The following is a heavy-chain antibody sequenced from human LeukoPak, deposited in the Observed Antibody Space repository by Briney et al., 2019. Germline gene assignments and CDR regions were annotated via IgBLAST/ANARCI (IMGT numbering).Heavy chain of an antibody. V-gene: IGHV1-2*06. CDR1: GYTFTMYY. D-gene: IGHD4-17*01. J-gene: IGHJ4*02. CDR2: ISPDTGDT. CDR3: ARVSYGDYATHFDY. Sequence: GASVKVSCKASGYTFTMYYMHWVRQAPGQGLEWMGRISPDTGDTDYAQKFQGRVTMTRDTSISTAYMELSSLRSDDTAMYYCARVSYGDYATHFDYWGQGTLVTVSS.